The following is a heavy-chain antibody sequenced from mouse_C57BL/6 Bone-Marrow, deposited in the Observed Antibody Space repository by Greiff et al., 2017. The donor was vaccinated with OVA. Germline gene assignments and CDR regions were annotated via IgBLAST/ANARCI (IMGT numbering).Heavy chain of an antibody. J-gene: IGHJ3*01. CDR2: ISDGGSYT. CDR1: GFTFSSYA. V-gene: IGHV5-4*01. CDR3: ARARVAY. Sequence: DVHLVESGGGLVKPGGSLKLSCAASGFTFSSYAMSWVRQTPEKRLEWVATISDGGSYTYYPDNVKGRFTISRDNAKNNLYLQMSHLKSEDTAMYYCARARVAYWGQGTLVTVSA.